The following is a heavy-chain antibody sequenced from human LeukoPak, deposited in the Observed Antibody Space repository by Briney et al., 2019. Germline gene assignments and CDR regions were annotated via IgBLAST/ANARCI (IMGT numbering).Heavy chain of an antibody. CDR2: ISSTSSYR. Sequence: GGSLRLSCAASGFTFSSYSMNWVRQAPGKGLEWVSSISSTSSYRYYADSVKGRFTISRDNSKNTLYLQMNSLRAEDTAVYYCAREEVWEGYYYGMDVWGQGTTVTVSS. CDR1: GFTFSSYS. V-gene: IGHV3-21*01. CDR3: AREEVWEGYYYGMDV. D-gene: IGHD1-26*01. J-gene: IGHJ6*02.